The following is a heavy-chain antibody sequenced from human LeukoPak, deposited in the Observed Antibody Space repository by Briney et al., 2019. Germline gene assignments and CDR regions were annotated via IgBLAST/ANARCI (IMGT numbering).Heavy chain of an antibody. V-gene: IGHV3-23*01. CDR1: GFTFSSYA. D-gene: IGHD2-2*01. J-gene: IGHJ4*02. CDR2: IRGIGGST. CDR3: AKDNPPQYQLLSLRGSDEDYFDY. Sequence: GGSLRLSCAAFGFTFSSYAMSWVRQAPGKGLEWVPAIRGIGGSTYYADSVKGRFTISRDNSKNTLYLQMNSLRAEDTAVYYCAKDNPPQYQLLSLRGSDEDYFDYWGQGTLVTVSS.